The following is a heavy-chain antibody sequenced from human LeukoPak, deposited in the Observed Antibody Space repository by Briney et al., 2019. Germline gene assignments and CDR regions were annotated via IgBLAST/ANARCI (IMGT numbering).Heavy chain of an antibody. V-gene: IGHV3-33*01. Sequence: KPGRSLRLSCAASGFSFSAYGVHWVRQAPGKGLEWVAVIWYDGGSKDYADSVKGRFTLSRDNSKNTLYLQMNSLTVEDTAVYYCARSQSSSLIDYWGQGTLVTVSS. J-gene: IGHJ4*02. D-gene: IGHD6-13*01. CDR2: IWYDGGSK. CDR1: GFSFSAYG. CDR3: ARSQSSSLIDY.